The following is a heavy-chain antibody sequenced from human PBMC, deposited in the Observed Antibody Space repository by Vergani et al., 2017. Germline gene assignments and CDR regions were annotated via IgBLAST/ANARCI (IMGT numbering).Heavy chain of an antibody. V-gene: IGHV4-4*03. CDR3: ARSGRSSSLGDY. CDR1: GGSISSSNW. CDR2: IYHSGST. D-gene: IGHD6-6*01. Sequence: QVQLQESGPGLVKPPGPLSLTCAVPGGSISSSNWWSWVRQPPGKGLEWIGEIYHSGSTNYNPSLTSRVTISVDKSKNQFALKLGSVTAADTAVYYCARSGRSSSLGDYWGQGTLVTVSS. J-gene: IGHJ4*02.